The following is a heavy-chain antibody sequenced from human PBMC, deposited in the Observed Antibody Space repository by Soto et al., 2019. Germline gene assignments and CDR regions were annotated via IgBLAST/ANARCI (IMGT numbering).Heavy chain of an antibody. Sequence: PGGSLRLSCAASGFNFNSYGMHWVRQAPGKGLEWVALISYAGTNIYYTDSVKGRFTISRDNSKNTLYLQMNSLRTEDTAVYYCAKQEDTFYYYYDMDVWGQGTTVTVSS. CDR3: AKQEDTFYYYYDMDV. CDR1: GFNFNSYG. V-gene: IGHV3-30*18. J-gene: IGHJ6*02. CDR2: ISYAGTNI. D-gene: IGHD2-15*01.